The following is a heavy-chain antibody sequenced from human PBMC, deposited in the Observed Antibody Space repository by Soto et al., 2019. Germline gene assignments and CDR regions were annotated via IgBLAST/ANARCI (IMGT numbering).Heavy chain of an antibody. CDR1: GGSVSSGSYY. J-gene: IGHJ4*02. D-gene: IGHD2-2*01. Sequence: SETLSLTCTVSGGSVSSGSYYWTWIRQSPGKGLEWMGYILSSGSTDYNPSLKGRVTISVDTSKNEFSLKLRSVTAANTAVYYRARQRIEPAQYYFDYWGQGMLVTVSS. CDR2: ILSSGST. V-gene: IGHV4-61*01. CDR3: ARQRIEPAQYYFDY.